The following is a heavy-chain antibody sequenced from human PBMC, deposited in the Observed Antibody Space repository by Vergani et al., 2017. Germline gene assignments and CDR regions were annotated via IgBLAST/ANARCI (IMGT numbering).Heavy chain of an antibody. J-gene: IGHJ3*02. CDR1: GFTFSSYG. Sequence: VQLVESGGGVVQPGRSLRLSCAVSGFTFSSYGMHWVRQAPGKGLEWVSAISGSGVNTYYADSVKGRFTISRDNSKNTLYLQMNSLRVEDTAVYYCAKDGQWLVPDDAFDIWGQGTMVTVSS. CDR3: AKDGQWLVPDDAFDI. D-gene: IGHD6-19*01. CDR2: ISGSGVNT. V-gene: IGHV3-23*04.